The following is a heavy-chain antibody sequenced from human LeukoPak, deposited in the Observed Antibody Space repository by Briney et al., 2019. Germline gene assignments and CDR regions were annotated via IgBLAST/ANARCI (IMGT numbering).Heavy chain of an antibody. CDR2: INHSGST. J-gene: IGHJ4*02. CDR1: GGSFSGYY. CDR3: ARDRRYYFDY. V-gene: IGHV4-34*01. Sequence: SETLSLTCAVYGGSFSGYYWSWIRQPPGKGLEWIGEINHSGSTNYNPSLKSRVTISVDTSKNQFSLKLSSVTAADTAVYYCARDRRYYFDYWGRGTLVTVPS.